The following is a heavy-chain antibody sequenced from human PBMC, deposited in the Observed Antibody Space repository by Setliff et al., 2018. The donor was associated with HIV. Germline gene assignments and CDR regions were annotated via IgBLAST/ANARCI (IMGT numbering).Heavy chain of an antibody. Sequence: GASVKVSCKSSGGTFSNYAITWVRQAPGQGLEWLGIINPSGGTNYAQKFQGRVTMTRDTSISTAYMELSRLRSDDTAVYYCARGGTIFGVVISNYYYMDVWGKGTTVTVSS. D-gene: IGHD3-3*01. J-gene: IGHJ6*03. CDR1: GGTFSNYA. CDR3: ARGGTIFGVVISNYYYMDV. V-gene: IGHV1-2*02. CDR2: INPSGGT.